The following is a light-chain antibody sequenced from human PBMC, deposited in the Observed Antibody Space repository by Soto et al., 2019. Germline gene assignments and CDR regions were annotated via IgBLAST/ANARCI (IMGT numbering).Light chain of an antibody. Sequence: DIVLTQSSGTLSLSPGERATLSCRASQSLGTDYLAWYQQKPGQAPRLLIYDASRRATGIPVRFSGSGSGADFTLTISTLEPEDFAVYYCQQYAYSPPHSFGQGTKVDIK. CDR2: DAS. V-gene: IGKV3-20*01. J-gene: IGKJ2*03. CDR3: QQYAYSPPHS. CDR1: QSLGTDY.